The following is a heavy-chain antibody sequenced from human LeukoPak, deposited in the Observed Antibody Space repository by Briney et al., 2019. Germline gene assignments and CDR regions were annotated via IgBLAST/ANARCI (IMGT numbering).Heavy chain of an antibody. Sequence: GGSLRLSCAASGFTFSSYSMNWVRQAPGKGLEWISYISSSSSPIYYAGSVKGRFTTSRDNAKNSLYLQMNSLRVEDTTVYYCAKSGGQQLVAAYGMDVWGQGTTVTVSS. CDR1: GFTFSSYS. CDR3: AKSGGQQLVAAYGMDV. CDR2: ISSSSSPI. V-gene: IGHV3-48*04. J-gene: IGHJ6*02. D-gene: IGHD6-13*01.